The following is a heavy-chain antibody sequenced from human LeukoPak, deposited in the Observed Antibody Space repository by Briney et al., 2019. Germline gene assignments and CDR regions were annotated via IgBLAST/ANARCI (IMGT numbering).Heavy chain of an antibody. D-gene: IGHD2-21*01. J-gene: IGHJ5*02. Sequence: ASVKVFCHSCGCTFTGYYMHWVGQAPGQGLEWMGWINPNTGGTKYAQKFQGRVTMTRDTSISTAYMELRRLRSDDTAVYYCARDRLGWDFVAANFGPWGQGTLVTVSS. CDR3: ARDRLGWDFVAANFGP. CDR1: GCTFTGYY. CDR2: INPNTGGT. V-gene: IGHV1-2*02.